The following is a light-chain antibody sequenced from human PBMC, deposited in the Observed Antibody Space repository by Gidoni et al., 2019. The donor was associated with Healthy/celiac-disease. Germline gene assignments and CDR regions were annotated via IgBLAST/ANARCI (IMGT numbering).Light chain of an antibody. CDR2: GTS. Sequence: EIVLTQSTGTLSLSPGERATLSCRASQSVSSSYLAWYQQKPGQAPRLLIYGTSSRATGIPDRFSGSGSGTDFTVTISRLEPEDFEVYYCQQYGSSPSFGGGTKVEIK. CDR1: QSVSSSY. J-gene: IGKJ4*01. CDR3: QQYGSSPS. V-gene: IGKV3-20*01.